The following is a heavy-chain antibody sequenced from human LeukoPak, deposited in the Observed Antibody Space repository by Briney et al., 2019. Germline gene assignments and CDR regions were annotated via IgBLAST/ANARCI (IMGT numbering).Heavy chain of an antibody. CDR2: INPNCVGT. V-gene: IGHV1-2*02. CDR3: ARALAGLGY. Sequence: ASVKASCKASGHTFTGYYMHWLRQAPGLGLECMGWINPNCVGTNYAQKFQGRVTMNSDTSISTAYMELSRLRSDDTAVYYCARALAGLGYWGQGTLVTVSS. CDR1: GHTFTGYY. J-gene: IGHJ4*02. D-gene: IGHD6-19*01.